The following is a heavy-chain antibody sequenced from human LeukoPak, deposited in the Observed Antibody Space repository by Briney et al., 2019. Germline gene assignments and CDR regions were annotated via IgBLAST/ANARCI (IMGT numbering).Heavy chain of an antibody. CDR3: ARIDRIQLWVWDY. CDR2: IFSNDEK. J-gene: IGHJ4*02. D-gene: IGHD5-18*01. Sequence: SGPTLVNPTETLTLTCTVSGFSLSNARMGVSWIRQPPGKAPEWLAHIFSNDEKSYSTSLKSRLTISKDTSKSQVVLTMTNMDPVDTATYYCARIDRIQLWVWDYWGQGTLVTVSS. CDR1: GFSLSNARMG. V-gene: IGHV2-26*01.